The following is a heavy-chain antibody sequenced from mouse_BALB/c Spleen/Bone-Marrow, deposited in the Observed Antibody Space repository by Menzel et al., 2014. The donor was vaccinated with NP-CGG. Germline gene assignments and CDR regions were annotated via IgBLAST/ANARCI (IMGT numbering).Heavy chain of an antibody. CDR1: GFNIKDTY. CDR3: ARNGNYGAWFAY. J-gene: IGHJ3*01. Sequence: EVQLQQSGAELVKPGASVRLSCTASGFNIKDTYMHWVKRRPEQGLEWIGRIDPANGNTKYDPKFQGKATITADTSSNTAYLQLSSLTSEDTAVYYSARNGNYGAWFAYWGQGTLVTVSA. CDR2: IDPANGNT. D-gene: IGHD2-1*01. V-gene: IGHV14-3*02.